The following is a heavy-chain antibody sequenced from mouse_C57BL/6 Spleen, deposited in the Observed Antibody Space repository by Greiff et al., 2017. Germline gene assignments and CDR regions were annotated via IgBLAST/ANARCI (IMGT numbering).Heavy chain of an antibody. Sequence: EVQLQQSGPELVKPGASVKIPCKASGYTFTDYNMDWVKQSHGKSLEWIGDINPNNGGTIYNQKFKGKATLTVDKSSSTAYMELRSLTSEDTAVYYCARGSYDYDEVGFAYWGQGTLVTVSA. J-gene: IGHJ3*01. D-gene: IGHD2-4*01. CDR3: ARGSYDYDEVGFAY. CDR2: INPNNGGT. V-gene: IGHV1-18*01. CDR1: GYTFTDYN.